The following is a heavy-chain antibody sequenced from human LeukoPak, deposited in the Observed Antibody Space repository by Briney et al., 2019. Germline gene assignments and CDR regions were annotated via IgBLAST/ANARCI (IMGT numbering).Heavy chain of an antibody. Sequence: GASVKVSCKASGYTFTSYYMHWVRQAPGQGLEWMGIINPRGGSTTYAQKFQGRVTMTRDMSTSTVYMELSRLRSEDTAVYYCARGENTVITSPDFDDWGQGTLVIVSS. CDR3: ARGENTVITSPDFDD. J-gene: IGHJ4*02. CDR1: GYTFTSYY. CDR2: INPRGGST. V-gene: IGHV1-46*01. D-gene: IGHD4-17*01.